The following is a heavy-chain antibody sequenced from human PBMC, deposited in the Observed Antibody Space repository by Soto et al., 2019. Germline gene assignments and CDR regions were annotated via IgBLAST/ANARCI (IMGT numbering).Heavy chain of an antibody. CDR2: IYYSGSA. V-gene: IGHV4-30-4*01. CDR3: ARDNLGRGYYDSSGSNAFDI. Sequence: PSETLSLTCTVSGGSISSGDYYWSWIRQPPGKGLEWIGYIYYSGSAYYNPSLKSRAIISIDTSKKQFSLKLSSVTAADTAVYYCARDNLGRGYYDSSGSNAFDIWGQGTMVTVSS. D-gene: IGHD3-22*01. J-gene: IGHJ3*02. CDR1: GGSISSGDYY.